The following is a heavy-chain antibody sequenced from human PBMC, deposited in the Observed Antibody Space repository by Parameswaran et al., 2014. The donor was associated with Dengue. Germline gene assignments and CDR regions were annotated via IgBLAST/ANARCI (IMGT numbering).Heavy chain of an antibody. V-gene: IGHV3-21*01. Sequence: WIRQPPGKGLEWVSSISSSSSYIYYADSVKGRFTISRDNAKNSLYLQMNSLRAEDTAVYYCARDSFGVAPYYYYGMDVWGQGTTVTVSS. J-gene: IGHJ6*02. D-gene: IGHD3-3*01. CDR2: ISSSSSYI. CDR3: ARDSFGVAPYYYYGMDV.